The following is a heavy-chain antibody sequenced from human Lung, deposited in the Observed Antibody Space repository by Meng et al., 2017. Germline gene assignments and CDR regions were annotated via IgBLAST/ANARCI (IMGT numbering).Heavy chain of an antibody. D-gene: IGHD2-15*01. V-gene: IGHV3-21*01. CDR3: ARFETVGVATGDF. CDR2: ISSDSRYI. CDR1: GFTFSNYS. J-gene: IGHJ4*02. Sequence: EVQLVVSGGGPVTPVGPLCFLCSASGFTFSNYSMNWVRQAPGKGLEWVSSISSDSRYIFYADSVKGRFTISRDNAKNSLYLQMNSLSPENTAVFYCARFETVGVATGDFWGQGTLVTVSS.